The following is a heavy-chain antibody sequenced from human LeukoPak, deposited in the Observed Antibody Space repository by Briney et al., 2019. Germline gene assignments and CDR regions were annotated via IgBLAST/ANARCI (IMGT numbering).Heavy chain of an antibody. CDR2: IWFDGSNK. Sequence: PGKSLRLSCAASGFTFSSHGMHWVRQVPGKGLEWVASIWFDGSNKYYADSVKGRFTISRDNSKNTLYLQMNSLRAEDTAVYYCAKRGVTYYYVEWGQGTLVTVSS. D-gene: IGHD3-10*02. CDR1: GFTFSSHG. CDR3: AKRGVTYYYVE. J-gene: IGHJ4*02. V-gene: IGHV3-33*06.